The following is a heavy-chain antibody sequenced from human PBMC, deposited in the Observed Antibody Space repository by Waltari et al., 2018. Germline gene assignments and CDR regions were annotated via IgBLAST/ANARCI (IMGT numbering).Heavy chain of an antibody. V-gene: IGHV4-34*01. CDR2: INHSGST. J-gene: IGHJ4*02. D-gene: IGHD2-15*01. CDR1: GGSFSGYY. CDR3: ARGGDIVVVVAANPLDY. Sequence: QVQLQQWGAGLLKPSEPLSLTCAVYGGSFSGYYGSWIRQPPGKGLEWIGEINHSGSTNYNPSLKSRVTTSVDTSKNQFSLKRSSVTAADTAVYYCARGGDIVVVVAANPLDYWGQGTLVTVSS.